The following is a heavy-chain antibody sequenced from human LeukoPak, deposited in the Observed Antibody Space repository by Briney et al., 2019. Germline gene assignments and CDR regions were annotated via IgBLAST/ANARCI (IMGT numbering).Heavy chain of an antibody. V-gene: IGHV3-23*01. CDR2: IAGGGGST. CDR1: GFTFSNSA. CDR3: ARDQGIFDY. Sequence: GGSLRLSCAASGFTFSNSAMSWVRQAPGKGLNWVSTIAGGGGSTYYADSVKGRFTISRDNAKNSLYLQMNSLRDEDSAVYYCARDQGIFDYWGQGTLVTVSS. J-gene: IGHJ4*02.